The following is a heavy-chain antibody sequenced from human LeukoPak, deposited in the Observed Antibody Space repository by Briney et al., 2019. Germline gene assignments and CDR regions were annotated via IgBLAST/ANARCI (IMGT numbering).Heavy chain of an antibody. D-gene: IGHD6-6*01. J-gene: IGHJ4*02. CDR2: MNPDSGNT. CDR1: GYTFTNYD. V-gene: IGHV1-8*01. Sequence: ASVKVSCKASGYTFTNYDINWVRQATGQGLEWMGWMNPDSGNTDYAQKFQGRVTMTRNTSISTAYMELSSLRSEDMAVYYCARAARREFDYWGQGTLVTVSS. CDR3: ARAARREFDY.